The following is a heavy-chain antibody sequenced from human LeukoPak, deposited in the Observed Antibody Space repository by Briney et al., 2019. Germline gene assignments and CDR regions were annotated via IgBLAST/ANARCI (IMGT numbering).Heavy chain of an antibody. CDR2: IGGSGGAI. CDR3: AKDYAVGSIDY. CDR1: GFTFSRYA. V-gene: IGHV3-23*01. D-gene: IGHD3-16*01. J-gene: IGHJ4*02. Sequence: GGSLRLSCGASGFTFSRYAMSWVRQAPGKGLQWVSEIGGSGGAIYYADSVKGRFTISRDNSKNTLFLEMNSLRAEDTAVYYCAKDYAVGSIDYWGQGTLVTVSS.